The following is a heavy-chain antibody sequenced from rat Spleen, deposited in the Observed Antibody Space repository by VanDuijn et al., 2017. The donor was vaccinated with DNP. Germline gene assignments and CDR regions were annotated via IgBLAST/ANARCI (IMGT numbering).Heavy chain of an antibody. Sequence: EVKLVESGGGLVQPGRSLKLSCAASGFNFNDYWMGWVRQAPGKGLEWIGEINKDSRTIKYSPSLKDKFTISRDNVQNTLYLQMNKLGSEDTAIYYCTTGSSDYWGQGVMVTVSS. V-gene: IGHV4-2*01. D-gene: IGHD5-1*01. J-gene: IGHJ2*01. CDR1: GFNFNDYW. CDR2: INKDSRTI. CDR3: TTGSSDY.